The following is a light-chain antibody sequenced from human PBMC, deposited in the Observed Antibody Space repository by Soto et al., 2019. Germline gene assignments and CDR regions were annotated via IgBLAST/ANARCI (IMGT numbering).Light chain of an antibody. V-gene: IGKV3-11*01. CDR3: QQRTLWRT. CDR1: ETISWH. J-gene: IGKJ1*01. CDR2: DAS. Sequence: EIVLTQSPGTLSLSPGERATLSCRASETISWHLAWYQQKPGQAPRLLIYDASKRATGIPARFSGSGSGTDFTLTSSSLDAEYVAVYYWQQRTLWRTFGQGTKVE.